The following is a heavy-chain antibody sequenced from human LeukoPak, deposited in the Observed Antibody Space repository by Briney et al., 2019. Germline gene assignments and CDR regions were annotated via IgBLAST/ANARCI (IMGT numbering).Heavy chain of an antibody. CDR1: GGSISSGSYY. V-gene: IGHV4-61*02. Sequence: KPSQTLSLACTVSGGSISSGSYYWSWIRQPAGKGLEWIGRIYTSGSTNYDPSLKSRVTISVDTSKNQFSLKLSSVTAADTAVYYCARGRYYDYVWGSYRYHNWFDPWGQGTLVTVSS. CDR3: ARGRYYDYVWGSYRYHNWFDP. CDR2: IYTSGST. J-gene: IGHJ5*02. D-gene: IGHD3-16*02.